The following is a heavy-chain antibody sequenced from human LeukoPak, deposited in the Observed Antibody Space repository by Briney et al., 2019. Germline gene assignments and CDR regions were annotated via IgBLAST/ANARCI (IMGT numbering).Heavy chain of an antibody. Sequence: GGSLRLSCAASGFTLTSYGMHWVRQAPGKGLEWVAFIWYDGSTKYYADSVKGRFTISRDNSKNTLYLQMNSLRAEDTAVYYCARDLGQWLVPDFDYWGQGTLVTASS. CDR2: IWYDGSTK. CDR3: ARDLGQWLVPDFDY. D-gene: IGHD6-19*01. V-gene: IGHV3-33*01. CDR1: GFTLTSYG. J-gene: IGHJ4*02.